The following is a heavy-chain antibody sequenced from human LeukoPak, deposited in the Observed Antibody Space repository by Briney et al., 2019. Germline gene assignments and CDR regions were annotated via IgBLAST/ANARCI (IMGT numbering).Heavy chain of an antibody. J-gene: IGHJ6*02. V-gene: IGHV3-30*03. Sequence: GGSLRLSCAASGFTFSDYYMSWIRQAPGKGLEWVSLISTDGSKTYYADSLKGRFTISRDNSKNVVNLQMNSLRTEDTAVYYCATDVSRITHHGMGVWGQGTTVTVSS. D-gene: IGHD3-10*02. CDR2: ISTDGSKT. CDR3: ATDVSRITHHGMGV. CDR1: GFTFSDYY.